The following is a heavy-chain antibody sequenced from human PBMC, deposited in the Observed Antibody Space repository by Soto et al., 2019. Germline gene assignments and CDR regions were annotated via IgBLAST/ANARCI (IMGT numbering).Heavy chain of an antibody. Sequence: ASVKVSCKASGYTFTGYYMHWVRQAPGQGLEWMGWINPNSGGTNYAQKFQGRVTMTRDTSISTAYMELSRLRSDDTAVYYCARDLWDTATMNYYGMDVWGQGTTVTVSS. CDR1: GYTFTGYY. CDR3: ARDLWDTATMNYYGMDV. D-gene: IGHD5-18*01. CDR2: INPNSGGT. J-gene: IGHJ6*02. V-gene: IGHV1-2*02.